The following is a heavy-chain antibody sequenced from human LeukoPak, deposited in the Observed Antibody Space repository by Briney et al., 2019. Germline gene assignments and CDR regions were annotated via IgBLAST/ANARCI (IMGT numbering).Heavy chain of an antibody. V-gene: IGHV3-11*04. CDR1: GFTFSDYY. CDR2: ISSSGTTI. D-gene: IGHD3-22*01. Sequence: KSGGSLRLSCAASGFTFSDYYMSWIRQAPGKGLEWVSYISSSGTTIYYADSAKGRFTISGDNAKNSLYLQMNSLRAEETAVYYCARARAYYYESSLLFDYWGQGTLVTVSS. CDR3: ARARAYYYESSLLFDY. J-gene: IGHJ4*02.